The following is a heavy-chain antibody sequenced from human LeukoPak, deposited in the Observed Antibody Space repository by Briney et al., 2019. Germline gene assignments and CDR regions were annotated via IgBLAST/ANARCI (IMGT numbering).Heavy chain of an antibody. CDR1: GLTLSNYG. CDR3: AKRGVVIRVILVGFHKEAYYFDS. V-gene: IGHV3-23*01. CDR2: ISGSAGGT. J-gene: IGHJ4*02. Sequence: GGSLRLSCAVSGLTLSNYGMSWVRQAPGKGLEWIAGISGSAGGTNYADSVKGRFTISRDNNRNTLYLQMNSLRAEDTAVYFCAKRGVVIRVILVGFHKEAYYFDSWGQGALVTVSS. D-gene: IGHD3-22*01.